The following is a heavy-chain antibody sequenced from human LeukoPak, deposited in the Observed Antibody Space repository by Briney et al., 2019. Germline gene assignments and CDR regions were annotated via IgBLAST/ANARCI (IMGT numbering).Heavy chain of an antibody. Sequence: SVKVSCKASGGTFSSFAISWVRQAPGQGLEWMGGIIPIFGTANYAQKFQGRVTITTDESTSTAYMELSSLRSEDTAVYYCARDGQSRGGFDPWGQGTLVTVSS. CDR3: ARDGQSRGGFDP. D-gene: IGHD3-10*01. CDR2: IIPIFGTA. J-gene: IGHJ5*02. V-gene: IGHV1-69*05. CDR1: GGTFSSFA.